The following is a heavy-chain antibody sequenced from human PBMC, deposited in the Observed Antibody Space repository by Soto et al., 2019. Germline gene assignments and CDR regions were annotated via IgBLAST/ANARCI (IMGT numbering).Heavy chain of an antibody. V-gene: IGHV3-7*05. Sequence: EVQLVESGGGLVQPGGSLRLSCAASGFTFSSYWMSWVRQAPGKGLEWVANIKQDGSEKYYVDSVKGRFTISRDNAKNSLYLQMNSRRAEDTAVYYCARVPNPSRRQLGGGMDVWGQGTTVTVSS. CDR2: IKQDGSEK. J-gene: IGHJ6*02. CDR3: ARVPNPSRRQLGGGMDV. D-gene: IGHD6-13*01. CDR1: GFTFSSYW.